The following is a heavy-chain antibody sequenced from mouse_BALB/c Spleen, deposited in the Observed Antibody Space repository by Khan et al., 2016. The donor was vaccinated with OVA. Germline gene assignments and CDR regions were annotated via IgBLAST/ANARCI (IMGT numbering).Heavy chain of an antibody. V-gene: IGHV3-2*02. CDR1: GYSITSDYA. CDR2: ISYSGST. CDR3: ASSIMAN. J-gene: IGHJ2*01. Sequence: QLEESGPGLVKPSQSLSLTCTVTGYSITSDYAWNWIRQFPGNKLEWMGYISYSGSTSYNPSLKSRISITRDTSKNQFFLPLNSVTTEDTATYYCASSIMANWGQGTTLTVSS.